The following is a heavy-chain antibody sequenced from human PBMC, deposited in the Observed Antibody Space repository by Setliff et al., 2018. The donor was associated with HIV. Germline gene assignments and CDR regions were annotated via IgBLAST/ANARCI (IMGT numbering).Heavy chain of an antibody. CDR3: ARGHCSGTNCYGVDYYGMDV. D-gene: IGHD2-2*01. CDR1: GGSISSDNW. V-gene: IGHV4-4*02. J-gene: IGHJ6*02. Sequence: SETLSLTCAVSGGSISSDNWWTWVRQPPGKGLEWIGEIYHSEYTNYNASLKNRVSMSVDKSKNQFSLKLTSVTAADTAVYYCARGHCSGTNCYGVDYYGMDVWGQGTTVTVSS. CDR2: IYHSEYT.